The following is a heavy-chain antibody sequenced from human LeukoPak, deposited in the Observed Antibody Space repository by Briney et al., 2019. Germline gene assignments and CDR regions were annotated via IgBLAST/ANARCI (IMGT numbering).Heavy chain of an antibody. D-gene: IGHD3-3*01. Sequence: SETLSLTCTVSGGSISRYYWSWIRQPAGKGLEWIGRIYTSGSTNYNPSLKSRVTMSVDTSKNQFSLKLSSVTAADTAVYYCARGYYDFWSGPPLRARLNAFDIWGQGTMVTVSS. CDR1: GGSISRYY. V-gene: IGHV4-4*07. CDR2: IYTSGST. CDR3: ARGYYDFWSGPPLRARLNAFDI. J-gene: IGHJ3*02.